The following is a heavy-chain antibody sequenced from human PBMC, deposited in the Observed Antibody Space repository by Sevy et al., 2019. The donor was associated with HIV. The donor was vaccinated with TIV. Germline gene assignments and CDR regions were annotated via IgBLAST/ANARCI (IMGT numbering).Heavy chain of an antibody. CDR1: GYSFTSYW. Sequence: GESLKISCKGSGYSFTSYWIGWVRQMPGKGLEWMGIIYPGDSDTRYSPSFQGQVTISANKSISTAYLQWSSLKASDTAMYYCARPYDFWSGYPHHDAFDIWGQGTMVTVS. V-gene: IGHV5-51*01. CDR3: ARPYDFWSGYPHHDAFDI. D-gene: IGHD3-3*01. J-gene: IGHJ3*02. CDR2: IYPGDSDT.